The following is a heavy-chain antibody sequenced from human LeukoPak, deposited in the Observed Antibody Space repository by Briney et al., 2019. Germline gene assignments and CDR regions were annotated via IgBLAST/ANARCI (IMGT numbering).Heavy chain of an antibody. Sequence: GGSLRLSCAASGFTFSSYGMHWVRQAPGKGLEWVAFIRYDGSNKYYADSVKGRFTISRDNSKNTLYLQMNSLRAEDTAVYYCAKDPSTMVRGKASDYYGMDVWGQGTTVTVSS. CDR1: GFTFSSYG. CDR3: AKDPSTMVRGKASDYYGMDV. CDR2: IRYDGSNK. D-gene: IGHD3-10*01. V-gene: IGHV3-30*02. J-gene: IGHJ6*02.